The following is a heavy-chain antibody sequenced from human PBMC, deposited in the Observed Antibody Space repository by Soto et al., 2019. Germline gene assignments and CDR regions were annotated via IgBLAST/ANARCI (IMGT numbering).Heavy chain of an antibody. CDR1: GYSLASYW. CDR3: ARRLSGAKNGYTTYYFHGLDV. CDR2: IDPTDSYT. Sequence: PGESLKISSTRSGYSLASYWINWVRQVPGKGLEWMGRIDPTDSYTNYSPSFQGRVTLPAHKSISTVYLQVISLGPSATATYYCARRLSGAKNGYTTYYFHGLDVWGQGTTVTVSS. D-gene: IGHD5-12*01. J-gene: IGHJ6*02. V-gene: IGHV5-10-1*01.